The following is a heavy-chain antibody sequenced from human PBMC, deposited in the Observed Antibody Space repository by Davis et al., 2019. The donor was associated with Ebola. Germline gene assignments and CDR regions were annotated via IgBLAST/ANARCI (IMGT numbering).Heavy chain of an antibody. CDR1: GGTFSSYA. V-gene: IGHV1-69*04. D-gene: IGHD1-26*01. CDR2: IIPILGIA. CDR3: ARYGRGVAFDI. J-gene: IGHJ3*02. Sequence: SVKVSCKASGGTFSSYAISWVRQAPGQGLEWMGRIIPILGIANYAQKFQGRVTITADKSTSTAYMELSSLRSDDTAVYYCARYGRGVAFDIWGQGTMVTVSS.